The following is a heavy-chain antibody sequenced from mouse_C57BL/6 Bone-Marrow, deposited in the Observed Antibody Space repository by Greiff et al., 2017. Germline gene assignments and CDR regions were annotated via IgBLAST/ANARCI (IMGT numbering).Heavy chain of an antibody. Sequence: EVQLVESGGGLVQPGGSLKLSCAASGFTFSDYGMAWVRQAPRKGPEWVAFISNLAYSIYYADTVTGRFTISRENAKNTLYREMSSLRSEDTAMYYCARYYYEGYFDVWGTGTTVTVSS. CDR1: GFTFSDYG. CDR3: ARYYYEGYFDV. D-gene: IGHD1-1*01. V-gene: IGHV5-15*01. CDR2: ISNLAYSI. J-gene: IGHJ1*03.